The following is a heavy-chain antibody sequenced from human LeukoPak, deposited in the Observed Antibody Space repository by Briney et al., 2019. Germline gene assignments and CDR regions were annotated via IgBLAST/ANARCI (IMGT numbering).Heavy chain of an antibody. J-gene: IGHJ6*03. CDR2: ISSSSNYI. D-gene: IGHD5-18*01. CDR3: ARDKVDTSSYYYYYMDV. V-gene: IGHV3-21*01. CDR1: GFTFSSYT. Sequence: GGSLRLSCAASGFTFSSYTMYWVRQAPGKGLEWVSSISSSSNYIYYADSVKGRFTISRDNAKNSLYLQMNSLRAEDTAVYYCARDKVDTSSYYYYYMDVWGKGTTVTVSS.